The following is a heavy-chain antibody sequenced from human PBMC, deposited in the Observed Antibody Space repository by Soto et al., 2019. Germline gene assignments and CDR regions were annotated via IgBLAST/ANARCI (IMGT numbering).Heavy chain of an antibody. Sequence: SETLSLTCTVSGGSISSYYWSWIRQPAGKGLEWIGRIYTSGSTNYNPSLKSRVTMSVDTSKNQFSLKLSSVTAADTAVYYCARDGCSSTSCRGPGANYYYYYGMDVWGQGTTVTVSS. J-gene: IGHJ6*02. CDR3: ARDGCSSTSCRGPGANYYYYYGMDV. V-gene: IGHV4-4*07. CDR2: IYTSGST. CDR1: GGSISSYY. D-gene: IGHD2-2*01.